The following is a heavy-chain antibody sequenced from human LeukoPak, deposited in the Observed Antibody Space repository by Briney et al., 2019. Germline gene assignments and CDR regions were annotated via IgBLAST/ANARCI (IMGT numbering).Heavy chain of an antibody. CDR1: GYTFTGYY. V-gene: IGHV1-2*02. J-gene: IGHJ3*02. Sequence: ASVTVSCTASGYTFTGYYMHWVRQAPGQGLEWMGWINPNSGGTNYAQKFQGRVTMTRDTSISTAYMELSSLRSEDTAVYYCARDGSGAFDIWGQGTMVTVSS. CDR3: ARDGSGAFDI. CDR2: INPNSGGT.